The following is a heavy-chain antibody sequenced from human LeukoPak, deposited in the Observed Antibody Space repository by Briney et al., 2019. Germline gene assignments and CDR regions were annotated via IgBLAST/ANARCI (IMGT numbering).Heavy chain of an antibody. CDR2: IKQEGSEK. J-gene: IGHJ4*02. CDR3: ARAGTLVGYDSSAYYYYFDY. Sequence: GGSLRLSWAAVGFTFSSNWMSWVRQAPGKGLEWVANIKQEGSEKQYVDSVKGRFTISRDNAKNALYPQMNSLRVEDTAVYYCARAGTLVGYDSSAYYYYFDYWGQGTLVTVSA. V-gene: IGHV3-7*05. CDR1: GFTFSSNW. D-gene: IGHD3-22*01.